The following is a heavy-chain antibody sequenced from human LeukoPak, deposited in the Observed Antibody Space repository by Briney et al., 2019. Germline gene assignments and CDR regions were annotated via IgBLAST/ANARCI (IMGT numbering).Heavy chain of an antibody. CDR1: GYTFTGYY. V-gene: IGHV1-2*02. J-gene: IGHJ5*02. CDR3: ARGPPYCSSTSCYSWFDP. CDR2: INPNSGGT. D-gene: IGHD2-2*01. Sequence: ASVKVSCKASGYTFTGYYMHWVRQAPGQGLEWMGWINPNSGGTNYAQKFQGRVTMTRDTSISTAYVELSRLRSDDTAVYYCARGPPYCSSTSCYSWFDPWGQGTLVTVSS.